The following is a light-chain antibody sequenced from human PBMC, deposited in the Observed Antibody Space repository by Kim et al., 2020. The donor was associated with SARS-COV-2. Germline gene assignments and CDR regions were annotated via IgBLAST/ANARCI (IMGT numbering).Light chain of an antibody. CDR3: HQYGSSPLT. Sequence: APGERATPPCRASQSVASTDIAWYQQKAGQAPRLLIYGSSNRATDIPDRFSGSGSGTEFTLTINRLEPEDFAVFYCHQYGSSPLTFGGGTKVDIK. CDR2: GSS. CDR1: QSVASTD. V-gene: IGKV3-20*01. J-gene: IGKJ4*01.